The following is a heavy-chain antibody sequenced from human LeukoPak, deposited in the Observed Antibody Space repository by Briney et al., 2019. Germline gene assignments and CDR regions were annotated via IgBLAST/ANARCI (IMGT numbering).Heavy chain of an antibody. D-gene: IGHD2-2*01. CDR1: GGSFSGYY. CDR2: INHSGST. V-gene: IGHV4-34*01. Sequence: SSETLSLTCAVYGGSFSGYYWSWIRQTPGKGLEWIGEINHSGSTNYNPSLKSRVTISVDTSKNQFSLKLSSVTVADTAVYYCARGFVVVPAAIEDYYYMDVWGKGTTVTVSS. J-gene: IGHJ6*03. CDR3: ARGFVVVPAAIEDYYYMDV.